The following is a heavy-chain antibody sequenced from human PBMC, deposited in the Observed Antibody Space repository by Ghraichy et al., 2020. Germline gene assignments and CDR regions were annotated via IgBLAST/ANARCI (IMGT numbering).Heavy chain of an antibody. J-gene: IGHJ4*02. CDR2: ISSSSSTI. CDR3: ARVRQGSGWYQFDY. Sequence: SCAASGFTFSSYSMNWVRQAPGKGLEWVSYISSSSSTIYYADSVKGRFTISRDNAKNSLYLQMNSLRDEDTAVYYCARVRQGSGWYQFDYWGQGTLVTVSS. CDR1: GFTFSSYS. V-gene: IGHV3-48*02. D-gene: IGHD6-19*01.